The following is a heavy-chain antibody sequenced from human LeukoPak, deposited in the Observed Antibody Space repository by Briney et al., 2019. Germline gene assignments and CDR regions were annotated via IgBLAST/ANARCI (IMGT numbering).Heavy chain of an antibody. Sequence: GGSLRLSCAASGFTFSSYWMGWVRQAPGKGLEWVANIKQDGGEKYYVGSVKGRSTVSRDNAKNSLYLQMNSLRAEDTAVYYCAREWNYYGSGIMDVWGKGTTVTVSS. CDR2: IKQDGGEK. CDR3: AREWNYYGSGIMDV. CDR1: GFTFSSYW. V-gene: IGHV3-7*01. D-gene: IGHD3-10*01. J-gene: IGHJ6*04.